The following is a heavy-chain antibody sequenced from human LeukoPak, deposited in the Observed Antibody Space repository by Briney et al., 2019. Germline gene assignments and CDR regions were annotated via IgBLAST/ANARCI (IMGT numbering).Heavy chain of an antibody. Sequence: PSETLSLTCTVSGGPISSYYWSWIRQPPGKGLEWIGYIYYSGSTNYNPSLKSRVTISVDTSKNQFSLKLSSVTAADTAVYYCARGPRLYDSSGYLYWGQGTLVTVSS. D-gene: IGHD3-22*01. CDR1: GGPISSYY. CDR2: IYYSGST. V-gene: IGHV4-59*01. J-gene: IGHJ4*02. CDR3: ARGPRLYDSSGYLY.